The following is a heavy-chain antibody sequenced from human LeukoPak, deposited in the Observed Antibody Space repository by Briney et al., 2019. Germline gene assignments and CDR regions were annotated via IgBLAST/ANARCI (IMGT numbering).Heavy chain of an antibody. D-gene: IGHD1-1*01. CDR1: GDSISSSPYY. CDR3: ARHRWNDEFYFDY. V-gene: IGHV4-39*01. CDR2: ISNSWST. J-gene: IGHJ4*02. Sequence: PSETLSLTCTVSGDSISSSPYYWGWTRQPPGKGLEWIGSISNSWSTYYNTSLRSRLTISVDTAKNQFSLKLNSVTAADTAVYYCARHRWNDEFYFDYWGQGTLVTVSS.